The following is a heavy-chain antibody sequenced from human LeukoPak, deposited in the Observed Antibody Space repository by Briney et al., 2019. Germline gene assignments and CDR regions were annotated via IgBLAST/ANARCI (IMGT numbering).Heavy chain of an antibody. CDR1: GFTFSSYW. D-gene: IGHD5-24*01. CDR2: INNDGSST. J-gene: IGHJ3*02. Sequence: GGSLRLSCAASGFTFSSYWMHWVRQAPGKGLVWVSRINNDGSSTNYADSVKGRFTISRGNAKNTLYLQMHSLRAEDTAVYYCAREGDGYNDAFDIWGQGTMVTVSS. CDR3: AREGDGYNDAFDI. V-gene: IGHV3-74*01.